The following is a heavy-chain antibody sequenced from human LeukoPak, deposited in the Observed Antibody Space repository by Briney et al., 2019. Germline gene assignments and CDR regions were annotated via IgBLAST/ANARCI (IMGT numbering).Heavy chain of an antibody. CDR2: INPSGSST. V-gene: IGHV1-46*01. D-gene: IGHD1-26*01. CDR1: GYSFTSYY. J-gene: IGHJ5*02. CDR3: ARDNSVGETAWWFDP. Sequence: ASVKVSCKASGYSFTSYYMHWVRQAPGQGLEWMGLINPSGSSTTYAQKFQGRVTMTRDMFTSTDHMELTSLTSDDTAVYYCARDNSVGETAWWFDPWGQGTLVTVSS.